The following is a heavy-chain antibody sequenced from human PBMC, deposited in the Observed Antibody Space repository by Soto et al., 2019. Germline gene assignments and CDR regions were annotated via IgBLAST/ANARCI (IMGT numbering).Heavy chain of an antibody. CDR1: GYTFTSYD. D-gene: IGHD1-26*01. CDR3: ATERWEDALDV. CDR2: MNPNSGNT. Sequence: QEQLVQSGAEVKKPGASVKVSCKASGYTFTSYDINWVRQATGQGLEWMGWMNPNSGNTDYAQKFQGRVTMTRDTSIITADMELSSLRFEDTAVYYCATERWEDALDVWGQGTMVTVSS. J-gene: IGHJ3*01. V-gene: IGHV1-8*01.